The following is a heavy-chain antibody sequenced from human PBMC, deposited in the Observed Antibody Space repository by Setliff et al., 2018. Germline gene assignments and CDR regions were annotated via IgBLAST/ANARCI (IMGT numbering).Heavy chain of an antibody. CDR3: ARGGDVDGWYFDL. Sequence: GASVKVSCKASGYTFIDYNIHWVRQAPGQGLEWMGWINPNSGGTNYAQKFQGRVTMTRDTSISTAYMELSSLRSEDTAVYYCARGGDVDGWYFDLWGRGTLVTVS. CDR2: INPNSGGT. J-gene: IGHJ2*01. V-gene: IGHV1-2*02. CDR1: GYTFIDYN. D-gene: IGHD3-10*01.